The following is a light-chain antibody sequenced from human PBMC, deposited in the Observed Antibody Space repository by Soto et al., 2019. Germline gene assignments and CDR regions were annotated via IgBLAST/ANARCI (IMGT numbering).Light chain of an antibody. CDR2: EVS. V-gene: IGLV2-14*01. J-gene: IGLJ2*01. CDR3: SSYTSSSTLL. CDR1: SSDVGGYNY. Sequence: QSVPTQPASVSGSPGQSITISCTGTSSDVGGYNYVSWYQQHPGKAPKLMIYEVSNRPSGVSNRFSGSKSGNTASLTISGLQAEDEADYYCSSYTSSSTLLFGGGTQLTVL.